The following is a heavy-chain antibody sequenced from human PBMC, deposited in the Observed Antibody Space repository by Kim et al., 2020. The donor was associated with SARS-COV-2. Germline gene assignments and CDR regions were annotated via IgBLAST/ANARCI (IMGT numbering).Heavy chain of an antibody. Sequence: SETLSLTCTVSGGSISSGGYYWSWIRQHPGKGLEWIGYIYYSGSTYYNPSLKSRVTISVDTSKNQFSLKLSSVTAADTAVYYCARFRLGYCSSTSCPAAAYYYYYYGMDVWGQGTTVTVSS. J-gene: IGHJ6*02. CDR3: ARFRLGYCSSTSCPAAAYYYYYYGMDV. D-gene: IGHD2-2*01. CDR2: IYYSGST. V-gene: IGHV4-31*03. CDR1: GGSISSGGYY.